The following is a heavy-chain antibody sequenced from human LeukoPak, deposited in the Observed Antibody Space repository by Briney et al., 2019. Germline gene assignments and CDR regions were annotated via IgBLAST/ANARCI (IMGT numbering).Heavy chain of an antibody. CDR1: GGTFSSYA. CDR3: ARVGGSHVVSYYYYYGMDV. J-gene: IGHJ6*02. V-gene: IGHV1-69*04. D-gene: IGHD1-26*01. Sequence: GASVKVSCKASGGTFSSYAISWVRQAPGQGLEWTGRIIPILGIANYAQKFQGRVTITADKSTSTAYMELSSLRSEDTAVYYCARVGGSHVVSYYYYYGMDVWGQGTTVTVSS. CDR2: IIPILGIA.